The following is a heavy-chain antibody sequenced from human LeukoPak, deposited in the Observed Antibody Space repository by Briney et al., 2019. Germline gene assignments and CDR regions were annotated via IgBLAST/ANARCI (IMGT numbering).Heavy chain of an antibody. V-gene: IGHV4-34*01. CDR3: ARASRGYRNAFDI. CDR2: INHSGST. J-gene: IGHJ3*02. Sequence: SETLSLTCAVYGGSFSGYYWSWIRQPPGKGLEWIGEINHSGSTNYNPSLKSRVTIPVDTSKNQFSLKLSSVTAADTAVYYCARASRGYRNAFDIWGQGTMVTVSS. CDR1: GGSFSGYY. D-gene: IGHD6-25*01.